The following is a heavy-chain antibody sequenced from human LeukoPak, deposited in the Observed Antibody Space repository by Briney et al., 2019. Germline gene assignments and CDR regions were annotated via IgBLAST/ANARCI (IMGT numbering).Heavy chain of an antibody. Sequence: PGGSLRLSCAASGSVFSTYKMNWVRQAPGKGLEWVSSIDRSSYIYYADSVKGRFTISRDNAKNSLYLQLNSLRAEDTAAYYCARAVYGSGSYGTYYFFYGIDVWGKGTTVTVSS. CDR1: GSVFSTYK. J-gene: IGHJ6*04. CDR2: IDRSSYI. V-gene: IGHV3-21*01. D-gene: IGHD3-10*01. CDR3: ARAVYGSGSYGTYYFFYGIDV.